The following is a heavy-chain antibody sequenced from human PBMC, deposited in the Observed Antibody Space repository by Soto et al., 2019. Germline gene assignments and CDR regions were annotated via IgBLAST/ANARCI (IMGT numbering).Heavy chain of an antibody. J-gene: IGHJ1*01. V-gene: IGHV2-5*02. CDR1: GFSLSTSGVG. D-gene: IGHD6-25*01. Sequence: QITLKESGPPLVKPTQTLTLTCSFSGFSLSTSGVGVGWIRQPPGKALAWLALIYWDDDKRYSPSLKSRLTITKDTSKNQVVLTMTKMDPVDTATYYCAHRAAAVEPTGAEYFQHWGQGTLVTVSS. CDR2: IYWDDDK. CDR3: AHRAAAVEPTGAEYFQH.